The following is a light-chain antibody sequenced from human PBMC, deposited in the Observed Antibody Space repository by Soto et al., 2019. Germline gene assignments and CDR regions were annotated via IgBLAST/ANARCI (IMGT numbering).Light chain of an antibody. Sequence: VLWMTQSPSLLSASTGDRVTITCRTSQGVSTYVAWYQQKPGKPPKPLIYAASTLHSGVPARFSGSGSGTDFTLTINGLQSEDFATYYCQQYYIFPLAFGGGTKVDIK. V-gene: IGKV1D-8*01. CDR2: AAS. CDR3: QQYYIFPLA. CDR1: QGVSTY. J-gene: IGKJ4*01.